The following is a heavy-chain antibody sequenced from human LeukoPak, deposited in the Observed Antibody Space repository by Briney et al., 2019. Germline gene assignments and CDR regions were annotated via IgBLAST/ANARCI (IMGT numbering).Heavy chain of an antibody. CDR1: GGSISSGGYY. J-gene: IGHJ4*02. Sequence: SETLSLTCTVSGGSISSGGYYWSWIRQHPGKGLEWIGYIYYSGSTYYNPSLKSRVTISVDTSKNQFSLKLSSVTAADTAVYYCAGHSIVGATLDYWGQGTLVTVPS. CDR2: IYYSGST. D-gene: IGHD1-26*01. CDR3: AGHSIVGATLDY. V-gene: IGHV4-31*03.